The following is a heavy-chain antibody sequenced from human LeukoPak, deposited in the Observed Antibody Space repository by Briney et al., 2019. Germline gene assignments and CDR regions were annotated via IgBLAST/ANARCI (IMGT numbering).Heavy chain of an antibody. CDR3: ATGIVGASRDAFDI. CDR2: IYYSGST. D-gene: IGHD1-26*01. J-gene: IGHJ3*02. CDR1: GGSISSYY. Sequence: SETLSLTCTVSGGSISSYYWSWIRQPPGKGLEWIGYIYYSGSTNYNPSLKSRVTISVDTSKNQSSLKLSSVTAADTAVYYCATGIVGASRDAFDIWGQGTMVTVSS. V-gene: IGHV4-59*01.